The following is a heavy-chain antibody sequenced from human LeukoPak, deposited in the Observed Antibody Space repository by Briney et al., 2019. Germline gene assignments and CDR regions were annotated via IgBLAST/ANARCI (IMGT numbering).Heavy chain of an antibody. CDR1: GYTFTNYG. D-gene: IGHD5-24*01. V-gene: IGHV1-18*01. Sequence: ASVKVSCTASGYTFTNYGVNWVRQAPGQGLEWMGWISVYNGNTNYAPKLQGRVTMTTDTSTSTAYMELRSLRSDDTAVYYCARVGVQLRQGYYFDYWGQGTLVTVSS. CDR3: ARVGVQLRQGYYFDY. CDR2: ISVYNGNT. J-gene: IGHJ4*02.